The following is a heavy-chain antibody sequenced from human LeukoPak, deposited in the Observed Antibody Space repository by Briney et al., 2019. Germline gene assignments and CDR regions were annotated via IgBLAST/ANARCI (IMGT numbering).Heavy chain of an antibody. CDR2: FDPEVCET. CDR3: ATDLLAGGLKTFDP. Sequence: GASVKVSCKVTGNTLSEFSMHWVRQSPGKGLEWMGGFDPEVCETVYAQKFQGRVTMTEDTSTETAYMELSSLRSEDTAVYYCATDLLAGGLKTFDPWGQGTLVTVSS. V-gene: IGHV1-24*01. J-gene: IGHJ5*02. CDR1: GNTLSEFS.